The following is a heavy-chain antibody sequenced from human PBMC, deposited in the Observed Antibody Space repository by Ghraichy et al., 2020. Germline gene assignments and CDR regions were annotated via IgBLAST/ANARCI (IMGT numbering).Heavy chain of an antibody. V-gene: IGHV3-13*01. CDR2: IGTADDT. J-gene: IGHJ6*02. Sequence: GESLNISCAASGFTFSSYDMHWVRQATGKGLEWVSGIGTADDTFYPGSVKGRFTISRENAKNSLYLQMNSLRAGDTAVYYCARGGGYYNSYYSGMDVWGQGTTVTVSS. D-gene: IGHD3-3*01. CDR1: GFTFSSYD. CDR3: ARGGGYYNSYYSGMDV.